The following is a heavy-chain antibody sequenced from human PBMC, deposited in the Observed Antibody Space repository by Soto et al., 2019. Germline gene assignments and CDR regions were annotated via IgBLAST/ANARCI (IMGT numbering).Heavy chain of an antibody. J-gene: IGHJ3*02. V-gene: IGHV1-46*01. D-gene: IGHD3-22*01. CDR1: GYTFTSYY. CDR3: ARSARYYHVSSGSKGHFDI. CDR2: INPSGGST. Sequence: ASVKVSCKASGYTFTSYYMHWVRQAPGQGLEWMGIINPSGGSTSYAQKFQGRVTMTRDTSISTAYMELSRLRSDDTAVYYCARSARYYHVSSGSKGHFDIWGQGTMVTVSS.